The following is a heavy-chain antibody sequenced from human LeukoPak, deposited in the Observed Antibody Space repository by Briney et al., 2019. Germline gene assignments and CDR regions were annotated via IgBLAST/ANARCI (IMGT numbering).Heavy chain of an antibody. Sequence: GESLRISCKGSGYSFTTYWIGWVRQMPGKGPEWMGIIYPGDSDTRYSPSFQGQVTISADKSISTAYLQWSSLKASDTAMYYCARHQIVGATRSPFDYWGQGTLVTVSS. V-gene: IGHV5-51*01. J-gene: IGHJ4*02. CDR1: GYSFTTYW. CDR3: ARHQIVGATRSPFDY. CDR2: IYPGDSDT. D-gene: IGHD1-26*01.